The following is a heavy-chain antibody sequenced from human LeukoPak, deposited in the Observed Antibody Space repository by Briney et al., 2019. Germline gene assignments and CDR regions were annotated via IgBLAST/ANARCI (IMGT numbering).Heavy chain of an antibody. D-gene: IGHD3-3*01. CDR3: ARAHLGQWSGYANWFDP. J-gene: IGHJ5*02. Sequence: GGSLRLSCAASGFTFSSYWMHWVRQAPGKGLVWVSRINSDGSSTSYADSVKGRFTISRDNAKNTLYLQMNSLRAEDTAVYYCARAHLGQWSGYANWFDPWGQGTLVTVSS. CDR1: GFTFSSYW. V-gene: IGHV3-74*01. CDR2: INSDGSST.